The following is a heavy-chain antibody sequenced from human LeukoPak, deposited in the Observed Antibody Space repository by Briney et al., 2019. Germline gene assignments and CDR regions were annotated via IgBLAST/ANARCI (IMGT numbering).Heavy chain of an antibody. V-gene: IGHV4-61*01. CDR1: GGSISGSSYY. CDR3: ARGVYGSAWSYDY. CDR2: IYSSGST. Sequence: PSETLSLTCTVSGGSISGSSYYWSWIRQPPGKGLEWIGYIYSSGSTNYNPSLKSRVTISVDTSKNQFSLKLSSVTAADTAVYYCARGVYGSAWSYDYWGQGTLVTVSS. J-gene: IGHJ4*02. D-gene: IGHD6-19*01.